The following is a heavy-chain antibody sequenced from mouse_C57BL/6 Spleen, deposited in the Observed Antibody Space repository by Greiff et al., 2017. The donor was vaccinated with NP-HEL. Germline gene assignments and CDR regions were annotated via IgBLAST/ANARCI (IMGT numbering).Heavy chain of an antibody. Sequence: EVQLVESGGGLVKPGGSLKLSCAASGFTFSSYAMSWVRQTPEKRLEWVATISDGGSYTYYPDNVKGRFTISRDNAKNNLYLQMSHLKSEDTAMYYCARASDDYGRDWYFDVWGTGTTVTVSS. CDR1: GFTFSSYA. CDR3: ARASDDYGRDWYFDV. D-gene: IGHD2-4*01. V-gene: IGHV5-4*01. J-gene: IGHJ1*03. CDR2: ISDGGSYT.